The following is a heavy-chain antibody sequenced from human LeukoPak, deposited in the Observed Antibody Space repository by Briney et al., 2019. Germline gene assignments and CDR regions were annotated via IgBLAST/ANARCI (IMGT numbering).Heavy chain of an antibody. CDR3: ARASGDVLTGYSSYFDY. D-gene: IGHD3-9*01. CDR1: GYTFTSYD. V-gene: IGHV1-2*06. CDR2: INPNSGGT. Sequence: GASVKVSCKASGYTFTSYDINWVRQAPGQGLELMGRINPNSGGTNYAQKFQGRGTMTRDTSISTAYMELSRLRSDDTAVYYCARASGDVLTGYSSYFDYWGQGTLGTVSS. J-gene: IGHJ4*02.